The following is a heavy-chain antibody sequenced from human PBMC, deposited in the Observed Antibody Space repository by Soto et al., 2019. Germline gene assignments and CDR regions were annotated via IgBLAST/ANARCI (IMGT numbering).Heavy chain of an antibody. V-gene: IGHV4-39*01. J-gene: IGHJ4*02. CDR2: IYYSGST. D-gene: IGHD3-22*01. CDR3: ARQRGYYDSSGYYPYYFDY. Sequence: QLQLQESGPGLVKPSETLSLTCTVSGGSISSSSYYWGWIRQPPGKGLEWIGSIYYSGSTYYNPSLKSRVTLSVDTSKNQFSLKLSSVTAADTAVYYCARQRGYYDSSGYYPYYFDYWGQGTLVTVSS. CDR1: GGSISSSSYY.